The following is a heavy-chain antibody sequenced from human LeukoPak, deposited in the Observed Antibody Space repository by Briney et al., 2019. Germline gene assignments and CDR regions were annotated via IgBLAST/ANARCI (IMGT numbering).Heavy chain of an antibody. CDR2: INPNSGGT. J-gene: IGHJ4*02. CDR3: ARGLGGYNEYYFDY. Sequence: ASVKVSCKASGYTFTGYYMHWVRQAPGQGLEWMGRINPNSGGTNYAQKFQGRVTMTRDTSTSTAYMEVSSLRSDDTAVYYCARGLGGYNEYYFDYWGQGTLVTVSS. D-gene: IGHD5-24*01. V-gene: IGHV1-2*06. CDR1: GYTFTGYY.